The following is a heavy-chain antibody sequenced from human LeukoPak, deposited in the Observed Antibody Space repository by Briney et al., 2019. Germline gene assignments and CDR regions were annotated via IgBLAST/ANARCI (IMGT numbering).Heavy chain of an antibody. J-gene: IGHJ3*02. CDR2: ISWNSGSI. Sequence: GGSLRLSCAASGFSFDDYAMHWVRQAPGKGLEWVSGISWNSGSIGYADSVKGRFTISRDNAKNSLYLQMNSLRAEDTALYYCAKGVRGYTYGRDAFDIWGQGTMVTVSS. CDR3: AKGVRGYTYGRDAFDI. V-gene: IGHV3-9*01. D-gene: IGHD5-18*01. CDR1: GFSFDDYA.